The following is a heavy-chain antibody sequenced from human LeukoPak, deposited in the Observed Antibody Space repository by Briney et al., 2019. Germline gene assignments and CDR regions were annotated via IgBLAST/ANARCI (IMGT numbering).Heavy chain of an antibody. V-gene: IGHV3-23*01. CDR2: ISGSGSST. D-gene: IGHD3-9*01. CDR1: GFTFSSYA. Sequence: GGSLRLSCAASGFTFSSYAMSWVRQAPGTGLEWVSAISGSGSSTYYADSVKGRFTISRDNSKNTLYLQMNSLRAEDTAVYYCAKGPNYDILTGSLDYWGQGTLVTVSS. CDR3: AKGPNYDILTGSLDY. J-gene: IGHJ4*02.